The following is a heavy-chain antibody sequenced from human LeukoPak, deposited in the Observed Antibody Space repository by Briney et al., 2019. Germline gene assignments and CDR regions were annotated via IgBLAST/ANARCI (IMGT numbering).Heavy chain of an antibody. V-gene: IGHV4-34*01. CDR1: GGSFSVYY. Sequence: SETLSLTCAVYGGSFSVYYWSWIRHPPGKGLEWIGEINHSGSTNYNTSLKSRVTISVDTSKNQFSLKLSSVTAADTAVYYCATHKPAPTMTTVTTDWFDPWGQGTLVTVSS. CDR3: ATHKPAPTMTTVTTDWFDP. D-gene: IGHD4-17*01. J-gene: IGHJ5*02. CDR2: INHSGST.